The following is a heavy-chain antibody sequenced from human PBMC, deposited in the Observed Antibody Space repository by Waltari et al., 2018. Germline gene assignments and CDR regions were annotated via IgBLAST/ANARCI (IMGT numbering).Heavy chain of an antibody. CDR1: GGSISSYH. D-gene: IGHD6-13*01. CDR3: ARAFGYSSSWYGEFDY. CDR2: IYYSGST. V-gene: IGHV4-59*01. Sequence: QVQLQESGPGLVQPSETLSLTCPVPGGSISSYHWSWIRPPPGKGLEWIGYIYYSGSTNYNPSLKSRVTISVDTSKNQFSLKLSSVTAADTAVYYCARAFGYSSSWYGEFDYWGQGTLVTVSS. J-gene: IGHJ4*02.